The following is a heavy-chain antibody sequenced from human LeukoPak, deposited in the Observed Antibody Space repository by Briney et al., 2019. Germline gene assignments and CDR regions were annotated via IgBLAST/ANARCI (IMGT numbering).Heavy chain of an antibody. CDR2: ITSSNYI. CDR3: ARGFSYGIDAFHI. J-gene: IGHJ3*02. Sequence: PGRSLRLSCAASGFTFSSYSMNWVRQAPGKGLEWVSSITSSNYIYYADSVKGRFTISRDNAKNSLYLQMNSLRAEDTAVYYCARGFSYGIDAFHIWGQGTMVTVSS. D-gene: IGHD5-18*01. CDR1: GFTFSSYS. V-gene: IGHV3-21*01.